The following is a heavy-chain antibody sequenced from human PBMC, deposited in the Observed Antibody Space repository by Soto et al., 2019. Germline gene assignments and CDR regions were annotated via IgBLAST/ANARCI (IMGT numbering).Heavy chain of an antibody. CDR2: VNSSGTT. J-gene: IGHJ4*02. CDR1: GGSINSYW. CDR3: ARDIGSYAYAEGY. D-gene: IGHD2-2*01. V-gene: IGHV4-4*07. Sequence: PSETLSLTCSVSGGSINSYWWSWIRQPAGKGLEWIGRVNSSGTTDYNPSLNSRATMSVETSKNQFSLKLTSVTAADTAVYYCARDIGSYAYAEGYWGQGIQVTVS.